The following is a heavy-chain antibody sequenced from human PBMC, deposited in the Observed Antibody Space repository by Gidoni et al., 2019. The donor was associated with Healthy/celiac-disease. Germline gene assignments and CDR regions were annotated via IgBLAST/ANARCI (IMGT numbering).Heavy chain of an antibody. D-gene: IGHD6-13*01. CDR3: ARDGASSSWSDYYYGMDV. J-gene: IGHJ6*02. CDR1: GFTFSSYS. CDR2: ISSSSSYI. V-gene: IGHV3-21*01. Sequence: EVQLVESGGGLVKPGGSLRLSCAASGFTFSSYSMNWVRQAPGKGLEWVSSISSSSSYIYYADSVKGRFTISRDNAKNSLYLQMNSLRAEDTAVYYCARDGASSSWSDYYYGMDVWGQGTTVTVSS.